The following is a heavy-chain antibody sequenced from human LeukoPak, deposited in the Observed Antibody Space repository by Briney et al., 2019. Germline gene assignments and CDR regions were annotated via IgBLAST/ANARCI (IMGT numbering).Heavy chain of an antibody. CDR3: ARAEGKQQLVLGTWFDP. Sequence: SETLSLTCTVSGGSISSYYWSWIRQPPGKGLEWIGYIYYSGSTNYNASLKSRVTISVDTSKNQFSLKLSSVTAADTAVYYCARAEGKQQLVLGTWFDPWGQGTLVTVSS. CDR1: GGSISSYY. D-gene: IGHD6-13*01. V-gene: IGHV4-59*01. CDR2: IYYSGST. J-gene: IGHJ5*02.